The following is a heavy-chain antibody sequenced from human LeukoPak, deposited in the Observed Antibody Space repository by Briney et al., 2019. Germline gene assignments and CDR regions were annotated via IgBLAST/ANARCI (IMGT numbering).Heavy chain of an antibody. Sequence: GGSLRLSCAASGFTFSSYSMNWVRQAPGKGLEWVSSISSSSSYIYYADSVKGRFTISRDNAKNSLYLQMNSLRAEDTAVYYCARYCSGGSCYSGGGYYFDYWGQGTLVTVSS. CDR3: ARYCSGGSCYSGGGYYFDY. J-gene: IGHJ4*02. D-gene: IGHD2-15*01. V-gene: IGHV3-21*01. CDR1: GFTFSSYS. CDR2: ISSSSSYI.